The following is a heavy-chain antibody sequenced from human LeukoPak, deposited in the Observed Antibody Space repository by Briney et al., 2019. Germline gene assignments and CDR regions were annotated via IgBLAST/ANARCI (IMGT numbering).Heavy chain of an antibody. CDR1: DDSITMYY. CDR2: VDHTGST. Sequence: PSETLSLTCSVSDDSITMYYWNWIRQPPGKGLEWIGYVDHTGSTNFNPSLNGRVSISRDTTNNLSTLRLRSVTAADTAVYFCARGRVSSSTWYSTYYYYFYMDVWGKGTTVTVSS. J-gene: IGHJ6*03. D-gene: IGHD1-1*01. CDR3: ARGRVSSSTWYSTYYYYFYMDV. V-gene: IGHV4-59*01.